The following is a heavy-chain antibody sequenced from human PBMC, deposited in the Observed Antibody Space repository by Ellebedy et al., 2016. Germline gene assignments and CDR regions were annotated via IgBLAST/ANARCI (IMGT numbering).Heavy chain of an antibody. CDR1: GFTFSRYE. J-gene: IGHJ4*02. V-gene: IGHV3-30*03. CDR3: ARERAVAGTRARGYFDY. D-gene: IGHD6-19*01. Sequence: GGSLRLSXAASGFTFSRYEIHWVRQAPGKGLDWVALISDDGIDKYYTDSVKGRFTISRDNSKNTLYLQMNSPRAEDTAVYYCARERAVAGTRARGYFDYWGQGTLVTVSS. CDR2: ISDDGIDK.